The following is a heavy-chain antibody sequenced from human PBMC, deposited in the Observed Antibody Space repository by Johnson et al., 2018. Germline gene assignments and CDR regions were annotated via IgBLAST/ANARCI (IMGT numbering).Heavy chain of an antibody. D-gene: IGHD6-13*01. Sequence: VQLVESGGGLVQPGGSLRLSCAASGFTFSSYAMSWVRQAPGKGLEWVSAISGSGGSTYYADSVKGRLTISRDNSKNTLYLQRNSLRAADTAVYYCAKLSGWYPGYCQHWGQGTLVTVSS. CDR1: GFTFSSYA. CDR3: AKLSGWYPGYCQH. V-gene: IGHV3-23*04. J-gene: IGHJ1*01. CDR2: ISGSGGST.